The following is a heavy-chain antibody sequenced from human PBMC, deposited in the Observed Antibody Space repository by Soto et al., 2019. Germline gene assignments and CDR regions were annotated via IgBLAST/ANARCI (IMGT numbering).Heavy chain of an antibody. J-gene: IGHJ4*02. CDR3: ARDRQPDGIWTFDY. Sequence: GGSLRLSCAASGFTFSSYAMSWVRQAPGQGLEWVSAISGSGCNPDYADSVTGRFSISRDNSKNIMYLQMNSLRVEDTALYYCARDRQPDGIWTFDYWGRGTLVTVSS. CDR1: GFTFSSYA. CDR2: ISGSGCNP. D-gene: IGHD1-1*01. V-gene: IGHV3-23*01.